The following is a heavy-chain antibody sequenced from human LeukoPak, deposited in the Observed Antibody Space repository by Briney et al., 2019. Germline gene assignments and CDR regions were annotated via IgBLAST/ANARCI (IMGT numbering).Heavy chain of an antibody. CDR2: IIPIFGTA. V-gene: IGHV1-69*06. CDR1: GGTFSSYA. CDR3: ARAGDGSGREWFDY. D-gene: IGHD3-10*01. J-gene: IGHJ4*02. Sequence: GSSVKVSRKASGGTFSSYAISWVRQAPGQGLEWMGGIIPIFGTANYAQKFQGRVTITADKSTSTAYMELSSLRSEDTAVYYCARAGDGSGREWFDYWGQGTLVTVSS.